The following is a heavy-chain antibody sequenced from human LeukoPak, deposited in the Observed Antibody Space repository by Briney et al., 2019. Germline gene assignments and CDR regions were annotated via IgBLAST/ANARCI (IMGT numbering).Heavy chain of an antibody. D-gene: IGHD5-24*01. CDR3: AREARGMATNAHDAFDI. J-gene: IGHJ3*02. CDR2: IYHSGST. Sequence: NPSQTLSLTCTVSGGSITGGDYHWSWTRQYPGRGLEWIGYIYHSGSTYYNPSLKSRLTISVDTSKNQFSLKLSSLTAADTAVYYCAREARGMATNAHDAFDIWGQGTMVTVSS. V-gene: IGHV4-31*03. CDR1: GGSITGGDYH.